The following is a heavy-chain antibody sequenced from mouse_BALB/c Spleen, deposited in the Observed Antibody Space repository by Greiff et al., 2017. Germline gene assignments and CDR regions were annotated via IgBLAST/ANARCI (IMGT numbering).Heavy chain of an antibody. CDR1: GYSITSGYY. CDR3: AREDYDAFAY. CDR2: ISYDGSN. J-gene: IGHJ3*01. Sequence: EVKLQQSGPGLVKPSQSLSLTCSVTGYSITSGYYWNWIRQFPGNKLEWMGYISYDGSNNYNPSLKNQISITRDTSKNQFFLKLNSVTTEDTATYYCAREDYDAFAYWGQGTLVTVSA. V-gene: IGHV3-6*02. D-gene: IGHD2-4*01.